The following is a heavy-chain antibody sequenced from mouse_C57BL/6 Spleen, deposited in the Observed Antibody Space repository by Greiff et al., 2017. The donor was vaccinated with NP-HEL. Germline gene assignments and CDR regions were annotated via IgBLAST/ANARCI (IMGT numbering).Heavy chain of an antibody. CDR1: GYSITSGYY. D-gene: IGHD1-1*01. J-gene: IGHJ2*01. Sequence: DVKLQESGPGLVKPSQSLSLTCSVTGYSITSGYYWNWIRQFPGNKLEWMGYISYDGSNNYNPSLKNRISITRDTSKNQFFLKLNSVTTEDTATYYCASRGYYGDFDYWGQGTTLTVSS. CDR2: ISYDGSN. CDR3: ASRGYYGDFDY. V-gene: IGHV3-6*01.